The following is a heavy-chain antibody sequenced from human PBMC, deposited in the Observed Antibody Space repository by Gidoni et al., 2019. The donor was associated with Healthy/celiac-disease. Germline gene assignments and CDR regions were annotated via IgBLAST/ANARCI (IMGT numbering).Heavy chain of an antibody. Sequence: EVQLVESGGGLVKPGGSLRLSCAASGFTFSNASTSWGSQAPGTGLEWVGRIKSKTDGGTTDYAAPVKGRFTISRDDSKNTLYLQMNSLKTEDTAVYYCTTAVVPAAIGGRYYYGMDVWGQGTTVTVSS. CDR3: TTAVVPAAIGGRYYYGMDV. CDR1: GFTFSNAS. CDR2: IKSKTDGGTT. V-gene: IGHV3-15*01. J-gene: IGHJ6*02. D-gene: IGHD2-2*02.